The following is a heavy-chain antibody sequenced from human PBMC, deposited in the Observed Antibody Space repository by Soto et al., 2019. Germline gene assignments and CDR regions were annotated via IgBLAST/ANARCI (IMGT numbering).Heavy chain of an antibody. CDR2: IGLSNSDT. V-gene: IGHV3-23*01. D-gene: IGHD2-21*01. J-gene: IGHJ4*02. CDR3: VKGGAYCYNDCTRSY. Sequence: EVQLLESGGGLVQPGGSLRLFCADSGFSFKTYGMTWVRQAPGKGLEGVAHIGLSNSDTYYADSVKGRFTISRDNSKNMVYLQMNSLRDADTAVYYCVKGGAYCYNDCTRSYWGRGTLVTVSS. CDR1: GFSFKTYG.